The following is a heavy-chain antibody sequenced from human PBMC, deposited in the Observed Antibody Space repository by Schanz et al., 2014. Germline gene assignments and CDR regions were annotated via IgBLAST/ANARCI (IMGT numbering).Heavy chain of an antibody. Sequence: EVQLVQSGGGLVQPGGSLRLSCAASGFTFSSYAMSWVRQAPGKGLEWVSSISGDHRNTFYADSVKGRFTISRDNSKNTLYLQMNSLRAEDTAVYYCAKVRYSSGWRGDYFDEWGQGTLXTVAS. CDR3: AKVRYSSGWRGDYFDE. CDR1: GFTFSSYA. J-gene: IGHJ4*02. D-gene: IGHD6-25*01. V-gene: IGHV3-23*04. CDR2: ISGDHRNT.